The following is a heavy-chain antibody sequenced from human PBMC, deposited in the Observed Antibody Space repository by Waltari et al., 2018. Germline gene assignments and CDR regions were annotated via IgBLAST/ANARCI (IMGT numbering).Heavy chain of an antibody. J-gene: IGHJ4*02. Sequence: QVQLQESGPGLVKPSETLSLTCTVSGGSINDYDWTWIRQSPGQGLEWIGRIYTSGDVKYNPSLKSRLTMSVHRSSNQFSVKLNSVTAADTAVYYCAGDWRWGQGILVTVSS. V-gene: IGHV4-4*07. CDR3: AGDWR. CDR2: IYTSGDV. CDR1: GGSINDYD.